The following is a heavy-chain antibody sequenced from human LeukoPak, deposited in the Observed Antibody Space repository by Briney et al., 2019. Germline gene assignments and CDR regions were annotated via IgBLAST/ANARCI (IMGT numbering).Heavy chain of an antibody. Sequence: GGSLRLSCAASGFTYSDYYMSWIRQVPGKGLEWVSYISSSGSTIYYADSVKGRFTISRDNAKNTLYLQMNSLRAEDTAVYYCAKGVRGYSGYGATFDYWGQGTLVTFSS. CDR3: AKGVRGYSGYGATFDY. CDR1: GFTYSDYY. CDR2: ISSSGSTI. D-gene: IGHD5-12*01. V-gene: IGHV3-11*04. J-gene: IGHJ4*02.